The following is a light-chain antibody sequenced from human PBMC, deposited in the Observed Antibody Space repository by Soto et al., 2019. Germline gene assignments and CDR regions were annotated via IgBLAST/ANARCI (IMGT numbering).Light chain of an antibody. J-gene: IGLJ1*01. CDR2: EVS. V-gene: IGLV2-14*01. Sequence: LTQPASVSVSPGQSITISCTGTSSDVGGYNYVSWYQQHPGKAPKLMIYEVSNRPSGVSDRFSGSKSGNTASLTISGLQAEDEADYYCGSYTSSRSYVFGAGTKVTVL. CDR1: SSDVGGYNY. CDR3: GSYTSSRSYV.